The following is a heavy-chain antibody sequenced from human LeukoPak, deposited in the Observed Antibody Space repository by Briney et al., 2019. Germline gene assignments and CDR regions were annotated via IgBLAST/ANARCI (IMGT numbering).Heavy chain of an antibody. CDR1: GFSLSTSGVG. CDR3: ARVVYDSSGYPWGHDYYYYYYMDV. V-gene: IGHV4-61*08. J-gene: IGHJ6*03. D-gene: IGHD3-22*01. Sequence: SGPTLVKPTQTLTLTCTFSGFSLSTSGVGVGWIRQPPGKGLERIGYIYYSGSTNYNPSLKSRVTISVDTSKNQFSLKLSSVTAADTAVYYCARVVYDSSGYPWGHDYYYYYYMDVWGKGTTVTVSS. CDR2: IYYSGST.